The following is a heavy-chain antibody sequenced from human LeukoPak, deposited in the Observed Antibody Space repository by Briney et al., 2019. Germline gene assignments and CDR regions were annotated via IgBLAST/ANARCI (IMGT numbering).Heavy chain of an antibody. J-gene: IGHJ5*02. CDR2: MNPNSGNT. CDR3: ATQRTYCSSTSCYRGDWFDP. CDR1: GYTFTSYD. V-gene: IGHV1-8*03. D-gene: IGHD2-2*02. Sequence: ASVKVSCKASGYTFTSYDINWVRQATGQGLEWMGWMNPNSGNTGYAQKFQGRVTITRNTSISTAYMELSSLRSEDTAVYYCATQRTYCSSTSCYRGDWFDPWGQGTLVTVSS.